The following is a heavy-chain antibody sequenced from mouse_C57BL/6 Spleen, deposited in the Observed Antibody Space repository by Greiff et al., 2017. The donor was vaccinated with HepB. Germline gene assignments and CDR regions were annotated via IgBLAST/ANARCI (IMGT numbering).Heavy chain of an antibody. D-gene: IGHD4-1*01. CDR2: ISDGGSYT. CDR1: GFTFSSYA. CDR3: AREGTGIWFAY. V-gene: IGHV5-4*01. J-gene: IGHJ3*01. Sequence: EVQRVESGGGLVKPGGSLKLSCAASGFTFSSYAMSWVRQTPEKRLEWVATISDGGSYTYYPDNVKGRFTISRDNAKNNLYLQMSHLKSEDTAMYYCAREGTGIWFAYWGQGTLVTVSA.